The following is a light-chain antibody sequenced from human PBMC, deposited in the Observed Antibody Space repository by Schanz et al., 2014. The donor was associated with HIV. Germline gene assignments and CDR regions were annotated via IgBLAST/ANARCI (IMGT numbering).Light chain of an antibody. Sequence: QSALTQPPSASGSPGQSITISCTGLNSDISTYNYVSWYQQNPGKAPNLIIYDVNKRPSAVPDRFSGSRSGNTASLTVSGLQAEDVGDYFCSSYEGNNILVFGGGTKLTVL. CDR3: SSYEGNNILV. V-gene: IGLV2-8*01. J-gene: IGLJ3*02. CDR2: DVN. CDR1: NSDISTYNY.